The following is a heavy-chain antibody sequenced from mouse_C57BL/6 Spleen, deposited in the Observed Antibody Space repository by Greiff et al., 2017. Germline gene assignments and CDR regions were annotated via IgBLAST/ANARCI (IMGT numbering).Heavy chain of an antibody. CDR1: GYTFTDYN. CDR2: INPNNGGT. J-gene: IGHJ3*01. D-gene: IGHD4-1*01. V-gene: IGHV1-18*01. CDR3: ALTGTRAY. Sequence: EVQLQQSGPELVKPGASVKIPCKASGYTFTDYNMDWVKQSHGKSLEWIGDINPNNGGTIYNQKFKGKATLTVDKSSSTAYMELRSPTSEDTAVYYCALTGTRAYWGQGTLVTVSA.